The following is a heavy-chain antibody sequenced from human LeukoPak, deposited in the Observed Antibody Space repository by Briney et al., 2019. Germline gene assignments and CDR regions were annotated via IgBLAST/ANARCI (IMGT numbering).Heavy chain of an antibody. CDR3: ARSKSVAYGFDY. CDR2: ILTVFGTT. J-gene: IGHJ4*02. CDR1: GDTFKNYA. V-gene: IGHV1-69*05. D-gene: IGHD4-17*01. Sequence: GASVKVSCKTSGDTFKNYAISWVRQAPGQGPGWMGGILTVFGTTNYEEKFQGRVTITTDESMTTAYMELSSLTSDDSAVYYCARSKSVAYGFDYWGQGTPVIVSS.